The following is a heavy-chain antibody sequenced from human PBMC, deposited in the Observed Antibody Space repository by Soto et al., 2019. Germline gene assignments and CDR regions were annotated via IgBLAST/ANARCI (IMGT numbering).Heavy chain of an antibody. J-gene: IGHJ6*02. CDR2: IIPIFGTA. CDR3: ARHVPAAGYYYGMDV. CDR1: GGTFSGYA. Sequence: QVQLVQSGAEVKNPGSSVKVSCKASGGTFSGYAISWVREAPGQGLEWMGGIIPIFGTANYAQKFQGRVTITADESTSTAYMELSSLRSEDTAVYYCARHVPAAGYYYGMDVWGQGTTVTVSS. D-gene: IGHD2-2*01. V-gene: IGHV1-69*12.